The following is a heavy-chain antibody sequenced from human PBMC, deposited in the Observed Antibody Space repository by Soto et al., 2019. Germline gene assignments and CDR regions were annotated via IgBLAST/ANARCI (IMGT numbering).Heavy chain of an antibody. CDR1: GYTFTSYG. Sequence: GASVKVSCKASGYTFTSYGISWVRQAPGQGLEWMGWISAYNGNTNYAQKLQGRVTMTTDTSTSTAYMELRSLRSDDTAVYYCARGCSGGSCSRRFWFDPWGQGTLVTVSS. V-gene: IGHV1-18*01. CDR2: ISAYNGNT. D-gene: IGHD2-15*01. J-gene: IGHJ5*02. CDR3: ARGCSGGSCSRRFWFDP.